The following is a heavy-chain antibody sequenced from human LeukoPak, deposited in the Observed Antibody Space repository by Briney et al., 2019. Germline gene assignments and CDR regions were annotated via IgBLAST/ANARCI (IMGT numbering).Heavy chain of an antibody. D-gene: IGHD3-22*01. CDR3: ARFDRYYDSSGYYYFDY. V-gene: IGHV5-51*01. CDR2: IYPGDSDT. CDR1: GYSFTSYW. Sequence: GESLKISCKGSGYSFTSYWIGWVRQMPGKGLEWMGIIYPGDSDTSYSPSFQGQVTISADKSISTAYLQWSSLKASDTAMYYCARFDRYYDSSGYYYFDYWGQGTLVTVSS. J-gene: IGHJ4*02.